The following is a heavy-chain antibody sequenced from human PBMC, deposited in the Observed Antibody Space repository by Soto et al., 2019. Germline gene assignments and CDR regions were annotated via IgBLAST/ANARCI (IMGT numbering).Heavy chain of an antibody. J-gene: IGHJ3*02. D-gene: IGHD5-12*01. CDR1: GFTFIDYW. Sequence: EVQLVESGGGLVQPGGSLRLSCAASGFTFIDYWMHWVRQAPGKGLLWVSRINNDGSSTHYADSVKGRFTISRDNAKNTLYLQMTNLRAEDTAVYYCTRGGYTRNVFDIWGQGTMVTVSS. V-gene: IGHV3-74*02. CDR3: TRGGYTRNVFDI. CDR2: INNDGSST.